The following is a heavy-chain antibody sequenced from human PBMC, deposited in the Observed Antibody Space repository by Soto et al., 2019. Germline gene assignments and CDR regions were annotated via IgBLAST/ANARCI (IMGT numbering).Heavy chain of an antibody. V-gene: IGHV3-23*01. CDR2: ISGSGGST. CDR3: ARDKVYSGSYYYYGMDV. J-gene: IGHJ6*02. Sequence: PGGSLRLSCAASGFTFSSYAMSWVRQAPGKGLEWVSAISGSGGSTYYADSVKGRFTISRDNSKNTLYLQMNSLRAEDTAVYYCARDKVYSGSYYYYGMDVWGQGTTVTVSS. D-gene: IGHD1-26*01. CDR1: GFTFSSYA.